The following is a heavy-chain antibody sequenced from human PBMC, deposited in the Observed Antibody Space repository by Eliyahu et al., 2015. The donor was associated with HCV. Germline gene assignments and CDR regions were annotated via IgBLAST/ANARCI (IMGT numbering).Heavy chain of an antibody. CDR3: AHNSIXGLWFGELSFDP. V-gene: IGHV2-5*01. D-gene: IGHD3-10*01. CDR2: IYWNDDK. J-gene: IGHJ5*02. Sequence: QITLKEPGPTLVKPTQTLTLTCTFSGFSLSTSGVGVGWIRQPPGKALEWLALIYWNDDKRYSPSLKSRLTITKDTSKNQVVLTMTNMDPVDTATYYCAHNSIXGLWFGELSFDPWGQGTLVTVSS. CDR1: GFSLSTSGVG.